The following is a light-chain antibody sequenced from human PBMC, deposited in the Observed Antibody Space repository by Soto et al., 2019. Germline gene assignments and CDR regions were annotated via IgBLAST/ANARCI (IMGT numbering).Light chain of an antibody. Sequence: DIQMTQSPSRLSASVGDAGTMTWRASQRISNWLAWYQQKPGQAPKLLIHKASTLESGVPSRFSGSGSGTEFTLTISSLQPDDFATFYCQQYDRFPYTFGQGTKLEIK. J-gene: IGKJ2*01. CDR2: KAS. V-gene: IGKV1-5*03. CDR3: QQYDRFPYT. CDR1: QRISNW.